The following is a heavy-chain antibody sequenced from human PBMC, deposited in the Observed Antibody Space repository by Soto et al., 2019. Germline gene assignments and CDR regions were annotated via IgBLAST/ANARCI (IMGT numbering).Heavy chain of an antibody. CDR2: VYPGDSDT. CDR1: GYSFTNYW. D-gene: IGHD6-19*01. V-gene: IGHV5-51*01. Sequence: PGESLKISSKGSGYSFTNYWIAWVRQMLGKVLEWVGMVYPGDSDTRYSPSFQGQVTISADKSIRTAYLRWSSLKASDTATYYCASHLGGWSKGGIYYYYYGMDVWGQGTTVSVP. CDR3: ASHLGGWSKGGIYYYYYGMDV. J-gene: IGHJ6*02.